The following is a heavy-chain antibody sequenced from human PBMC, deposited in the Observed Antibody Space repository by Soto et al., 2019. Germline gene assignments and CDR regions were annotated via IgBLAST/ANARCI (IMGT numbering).Heavy chain of an antibody. D-gene: IGHD6-19*01. CDR3: ARLSYSSGSIIPVAQDVLDV. CDR1: GGSISDHY. V-gene: IGHV4-59*03. Sequence: SETLSLTCTVSGGSISDHYYMWIRQSPGKGLEYIGYIYNGGRTDYNPSLKSRVTISADTSKNQFSLKLSSVTAADTVVYFCARLSYSSGSIIPVAQDVLDVWGQGTTVTVSS. J-gene: IGHJ6*02. CDR2: IYNGGRT.